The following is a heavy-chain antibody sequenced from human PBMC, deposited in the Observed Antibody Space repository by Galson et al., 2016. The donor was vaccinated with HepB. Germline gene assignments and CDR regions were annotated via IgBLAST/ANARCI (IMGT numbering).Heavy chain of an antibody. CDR2: ISNSGGGGST. Sequence: SLRLSCAASGFTFRSYAMSWVRQSPGKGLEWVSEISNSGGGGSTYYAESVRGRFIISRDNSKNMLYLQMNSLRGEDTAMYYCGQRITSPFIWGPGTLVAVSS. D-gene: IGHD2-2*01. CDR1: GFTFRSYA. V-gene: IGHV3-23*01. CDR3: GQRITSPFI. J-gene: IGHJ4*02.